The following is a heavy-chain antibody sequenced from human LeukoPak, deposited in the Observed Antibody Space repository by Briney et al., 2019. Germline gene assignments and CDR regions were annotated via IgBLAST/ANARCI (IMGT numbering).Heavy chain of an antibody. Sequence: PSETLSLTCTVSGGSISSGDYYWSWIRQPPGKGLEWIGYIYYSGGTYYNPSLKSRVTISVDTSKNQFSLKLSSVTAADTAVYYCAREYHRANWFDPWGQGTLVTVSS. CDR2: IYYSGGT. D-gene: IGHD2-2*01. J-gene: IGHJ5*02. V-gene: IGHV4-30-4*01. CDR3: AREYHRANWFDP. CDR1: GGSISSGDYY.